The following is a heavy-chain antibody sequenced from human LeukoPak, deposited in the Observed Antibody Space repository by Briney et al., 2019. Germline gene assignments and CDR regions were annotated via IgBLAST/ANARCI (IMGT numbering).Heavy chain of an antibody. CDR3: ARRSVPGPNYMDV. V-gene: IGHV4-4*09. CDR2: IYRTGST. J-gene: IGHJ6*03. CDR1: GDSINSYY. D-gene: IGHD6-19*01. Sequence: SETLSLTCTVSGDSINSYYWNWIRQPPGKGLEWIGYIYRTGSTNHNPSLRSRLTISLDTSKNQFSLRLSSVTAADTAVYYCARRSVPGPNYMDVWGKGTTVTVSS.